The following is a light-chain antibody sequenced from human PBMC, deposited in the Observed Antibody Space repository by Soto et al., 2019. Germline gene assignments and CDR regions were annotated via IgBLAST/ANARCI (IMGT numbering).Light chain of an antibody. Sequence: QSALTQPASVSGSPGQSITISCTGTSSDFGNYNLVSWYQHHPGKVPKLILFEVNKRPSGVSGRFSGSKSGNTASLTISGLQAEDEADYYCCSFTSSNTHVFGTGTKLTVL. CDR2: EVN. V-gene: IGLV2-23*02. J-gene: IGLJ1*01. CDR1: SSDFGNYNL. CDR3: CSFTSSNTHV.